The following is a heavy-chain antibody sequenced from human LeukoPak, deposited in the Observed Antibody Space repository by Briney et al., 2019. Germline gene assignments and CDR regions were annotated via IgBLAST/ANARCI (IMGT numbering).Heavy chain of an antibody. CDR2: ISGSGGST. D-gene: IGHD3-10*01. CDR3: ARAVLLWFGEQNNWFDP. J-gene: IGHJ5*02. V-gene: IGHV3-23*01. CDR1: GFTFSSYA. Sequence: GGSLRLSCAASGFTFSSYAMSWVRQAPGKGLEWVSAISGSGGSTYYADSVKGRFTISRDNSKNTLYLQMNSLRAEDTAVYYCARAVLLWFGEQNNWFDPWGQGTLVTVSS.